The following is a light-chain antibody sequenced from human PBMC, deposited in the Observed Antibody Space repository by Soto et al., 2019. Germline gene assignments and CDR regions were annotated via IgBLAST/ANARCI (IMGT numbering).Light chain of an antibody. J-gene: IGKJ2*01. Sequence: PGERATLSCRASRSFASSYLAWYQHKPGQAPRLLIYAASSRATGIPDRFIGSGSGTDFTLTISRLEPDDSAGSYCHHYDSSPPYTFGQGTKVDIK. CDR1: RSFASSY. CDR2: AAS. V-gene: IGKV3-20*01. CDR3: HHYDSSPPYT.